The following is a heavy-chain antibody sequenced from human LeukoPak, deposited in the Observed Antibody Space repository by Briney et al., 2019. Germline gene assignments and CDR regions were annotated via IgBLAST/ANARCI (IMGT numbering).Heavy chain of an antibody. CDR2: IYYSGNT. D-gene: IGHD2-21*01. V-gene: IGHV4-59*01. CDR1: GGSISSYY. CDR3: ASGLRRDWFDP. J-gene: IGHJ5*02. Sequence: PSETLSLTCTVSGGSISSYYWSWIRQSPGKGLEWIGFIYYSGNTNSNPSLKSRVTISVDTSKNQFSLRLTSVTAADTAVYYCASGLRRDWFDPWGQGTLVTVSS.